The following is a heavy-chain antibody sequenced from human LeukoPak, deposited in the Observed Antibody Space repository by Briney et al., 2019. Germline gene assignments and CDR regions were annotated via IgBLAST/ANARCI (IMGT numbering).Heavy chain of an antibody. D-gene: IGHD5-12*01. J-gene: IGHJ5*02. CDR3: ATWADSVAHDH. V-gene: IGHV4-34*01. CDR1: GGSISGYY. Sequence: PSETLSLTCAVYGGSISGYYWSWIRQPPGKGLEWIGEINHSGSTNYNPSLKSRVTISVDTSKNQFSLKLSSVTAADTAVYYCATWADSVAHDHWGQGTLVTVSS. CDR2: INHSGST.